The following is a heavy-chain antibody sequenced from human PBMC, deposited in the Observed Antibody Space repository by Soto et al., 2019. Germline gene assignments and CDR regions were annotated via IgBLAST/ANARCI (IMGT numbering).Heavy chain of an antibody. V-gene: IGHV1-69*01. J-gene: IGHJ4*02. CDR3: ARDGGRHSGGIDY. CDR1: GGTFSSYS. D-gene: IGHD1-26*01. Sequence: QVQLVQSGAEVKKPGSSVKVSCKASGGTFSSYSINWVRQAPGQGLEWMGEIIPIFGTANYAQKVQGRVTITADESTSTAYMEPSSLRSEETSVYYCARDGGRHSGGIDYWGQGTLVTVSS. CDR2: IIPIFGTA.